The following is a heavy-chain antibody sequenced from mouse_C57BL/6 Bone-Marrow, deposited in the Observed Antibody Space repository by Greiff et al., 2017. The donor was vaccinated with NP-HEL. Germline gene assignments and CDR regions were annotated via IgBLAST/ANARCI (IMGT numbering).Heavy chain of an antibody. J-gene: IGHJ2*01. CDR1: GYTFTSYW. CDR3: ARDYDY. CDR2: IDPSDSYT. D-gene: IGHD2-4*01. V-gene: IGHV1-59*01. Sequence: VQLQQPGAELVRPGTPVKLSCKASGYTFTSYWMHWVKQRPGQGLEWIGVIDPSDSYTNYNQKFKGKATLTVDTSSSTAYMQLSSLTSEDSAVYYCARDYDYWGQGTTLTVSS.